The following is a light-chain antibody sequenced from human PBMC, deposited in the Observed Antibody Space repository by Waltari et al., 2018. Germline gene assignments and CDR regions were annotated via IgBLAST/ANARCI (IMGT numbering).Light chain of an antibody. CDR3: GTWDSSLSAGV. V-gene: IGLV1-51*01. CDR2: DSM. Sequence: QSVLTQPPSVSAAPGQTVTISCSGSSSNIGNNYVSWYQQLPGTAPKLLIHDSMTGPSGFPDRFSGSKSGTPATLGITGLQTGDEADYYCGTWDSSLSAGVFGGGTRLTVL. CDR1: SSNIGNNY. J-gene: IGLJ3*02.